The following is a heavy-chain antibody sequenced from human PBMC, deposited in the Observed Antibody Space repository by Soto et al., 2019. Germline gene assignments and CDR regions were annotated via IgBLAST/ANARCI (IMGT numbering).Heavy chain of an antibody. CDR3: ARDGTYYYGSGRGNAFDI. CDR2: ISSSSSYI. J-gene: IGHJ3*02. D-gene: IGHD3-10*01. CDR1: GFTFSSYS. Sequence: GGSLRLSCAASGFTFSSYSMNWVRQAPGKGLECVSSISSSSSYIYYADSVKGRFTISRDNAKNSLYLQMNSLRAEDTAVYCCARDGTYYYGSGRGNAFDIWGQGTMVTVSS. V-gene: IGHV3-21*01.